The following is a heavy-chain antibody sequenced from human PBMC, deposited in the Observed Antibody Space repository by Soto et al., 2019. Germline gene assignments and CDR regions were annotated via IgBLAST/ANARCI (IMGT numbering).Heavy chain of an antibody. J-gene: IGHJ6*03. D-gene: IGHD2-8*01. Sequence: GGALRLSCAGSGFTFSTYAISWVRQAPGKGVEVVSTITTSGGNTYYADSVQGRFTISRDNSKNTLYLQMNSLRAEDTAVYYCAGRYCTNGVCYTNYYYYIDVWGKGTTVTVSS. V-gene: IGHV3-23*01. CDR3: AGRYCTNGVCYTNYYYYIDV. CDR2: ITTSGGNT. CDR1: GFTFSTYA.